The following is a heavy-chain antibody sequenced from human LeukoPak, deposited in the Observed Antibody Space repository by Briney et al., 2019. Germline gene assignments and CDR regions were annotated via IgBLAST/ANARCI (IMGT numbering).Heavy chain of an antibody. V-gene: IGHV4-34*01. Sequence: PSETLSLTCAVYGGSFSGYYWTWIRQPPGKGLEWIGEIHYSESATYNPSLKSRVTISVDTSKNQFSPKMNSVTAADTAVYYCARERGGSTPFDYWGQGTLVTVSS. CDR1: GGSFSGYY. D-gene: IGHD5/OR15-5a*01. CDR2: IHYSESA. CDR3: ARERGGSTPFDY. J-gene: IGHJ4*02.